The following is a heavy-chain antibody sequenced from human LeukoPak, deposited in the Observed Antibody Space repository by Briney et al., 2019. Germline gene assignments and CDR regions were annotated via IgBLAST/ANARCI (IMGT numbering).Heavy chain of an antibody. CDR3: ARDAGGNSGYSLGY. J-gene: IGHJ4*02. D-gene: IGHD4-23*01. Sequence: GGSLRPSCAASGFTVSSNYMSWVRQAPGKGLEWVSVIYSGGSTYYADSVKGRFTISRHNSKNTLYLQMNSLRAEDTAVYYCARDAGGNSGYSLGYWGQGTLVTVSS. CDR1: GFTVSSNY. V-gene: IGHV3-53*04. CDR2: IYSGGST.